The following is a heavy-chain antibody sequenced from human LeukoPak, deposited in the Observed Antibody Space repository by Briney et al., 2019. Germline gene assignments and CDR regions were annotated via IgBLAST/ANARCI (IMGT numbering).Heavy chain of an antibody. V-gene: IGHV4-4*07. CDR3: ARDLGYCSGGSCLYYYYYMDV. Sequence: SETLSLTCTVSGGSISSYYWSWIRQPAGKGLEWIGRIYTSGSTNYNPSLKSRVTMSVDTSKNQFSLKLSSVTAADTAVYYCARDLGYCSGGSCLYYYYYMDVWGKGTTVTISS. CDR2: IYTSGST. CDR1: GGSISSYY. J-gene: IGHJ6*03. D-gene: IGHD2-15*01.